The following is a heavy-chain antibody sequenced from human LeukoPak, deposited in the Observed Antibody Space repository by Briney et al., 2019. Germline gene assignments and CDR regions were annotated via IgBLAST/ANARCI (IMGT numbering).Heavy chain of an antibody. J-gene: IGHJ4*02. CDR1: GFTFSSYE. CDR3: ARLSSSGWYEDY. V-gene: IGHV3-48*03. CDR2: ISSTGTTI. Sequence: GGSLRLSCAASGFTFSSYEMNWVRQAPGKGLEWVSYISSTGTTIYYADSVKGRFTISRDNAKNSLYVQINSLRAEDTAVYYCARLSSSGWYEDYWGQGTLVTVSS. D-gene: IGHD6-19*01.